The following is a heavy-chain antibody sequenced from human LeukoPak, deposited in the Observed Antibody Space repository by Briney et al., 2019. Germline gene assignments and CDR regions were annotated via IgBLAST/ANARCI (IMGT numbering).Heavy chain of an antibody. D-gene: IGHD5-24*01. Sequence: SVRVSCKASGGTFRSYTISWVRQAPGQGREWMGRIIPILGIANYAQKFQGRGTITTDESTSTAYMELSSLRSEDTAVYYCTQMPDGYNGVVDYWGQGTLVTVSS. CDR1: GGTFRSYT. V-gene: IGHV1-69*02. J-gene: IGHJ4*02. CDR3: TQMPDGYNGVVDY. CDR2: IIPILGIA.